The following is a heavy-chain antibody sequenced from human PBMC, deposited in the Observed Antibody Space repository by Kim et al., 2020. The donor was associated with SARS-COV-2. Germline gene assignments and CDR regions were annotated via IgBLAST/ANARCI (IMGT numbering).Heavy chain of an antibody. J-gene: IGHJ4*02. CDR3: ARKFYDILTGAVDY. V-gene: IGHV3-21*01. D-gene: IGHD3-9*01. Sequence: GGSLRLSCAASGFTFSSYSMNWVRQAKGKGLEWVSSISSSSSYIYYADSVKGRFTISRDNAKNSLYLQMNSLRAEDTAVYYCARKFYDILTGAVDYWGQGARVTVSS. CDR2: ISSSSSYI. CDR1: GFTFSSYS.